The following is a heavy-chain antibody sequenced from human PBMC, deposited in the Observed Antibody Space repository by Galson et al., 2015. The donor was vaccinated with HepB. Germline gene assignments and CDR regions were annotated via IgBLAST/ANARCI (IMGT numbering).Heavy chain of an antibody. J-gene: IGHJ5*02. CDR3: ARRGGGARRCFDP. CDR2: IYHNGDT. D-gene: IGHD3-16*01. CDR1: GGSISSTNW. V-gene: IGHV4-4*02. Sequence: ETLSLTCDFSGGSISSTNWWGWVRQSPGKGLEWIGEIYHNGDTNYNPSLKSRVTISLDKSKNQFSLNLTSVAAADTAVYYCARRGGGARRCFDPWGQGILVTVSS.